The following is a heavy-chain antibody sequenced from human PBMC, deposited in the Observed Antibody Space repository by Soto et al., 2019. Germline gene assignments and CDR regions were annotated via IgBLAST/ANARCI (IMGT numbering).Heavy chain of an antibody. CDR3: ARVRVAVAGMDI. CDR2: IYYSGST. Sequence: QVQLQESGPGLVKPSETLSLTCTASGDPINNYYWSWIRQPPGKGLEWIGHIYYSGSTDYNPSLKSRVTISMDTSKNQFSLKLSSVTDADTALYYCARVRVAVAGMDIWGQGTTVTVSS. J-gene: IGHJ6*02. D-gene: IGHD6-19*01. V-gene: IGHV4-59*01. CDR1: GDPINNYY.